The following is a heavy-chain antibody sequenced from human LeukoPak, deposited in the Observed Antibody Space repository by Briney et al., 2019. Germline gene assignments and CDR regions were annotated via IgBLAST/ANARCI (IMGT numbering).Heavy chain of an antibody. D-gene: IGHD4-17*01. V-gene: IGHV3-7*01. Sequence: PGGSLRLSCVASGFTFTRYWMSWVRQAPGKGLEWVANIKKDGGETHYVDSLKGRFTISRDTARNTGYLQMNRLRDDDTAVYSVARDGDYIMHPFDDWGEGILVSASS. CDR2: IKKDGGET. CDR3: ARDGDYIMHPFDD. J-gene: IGHJ4*02. CDR1: GFTFTRYW.